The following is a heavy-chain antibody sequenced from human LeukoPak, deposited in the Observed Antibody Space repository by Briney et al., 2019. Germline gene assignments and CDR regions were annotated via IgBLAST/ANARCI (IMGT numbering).Heavy chain of an antibody. CDR2: ISSSSTYI. V-gene: IGHV3-21*01. CDR1: GFTFSSHD. D-gene: IGHD2-2*01. J-gene: IGHJ4*02. CDR3: ARGGPAAMGMSNFDY. Sequence: GGSLRLSCAASGFTFSSHDMTWVRQSPGKGLEWVSSISSSSTYIYYADSVKGRFIISRDNAKNSLYLQMNSLRAEDTAVYYCARGGPAAMGMSNFDYWGQGTLVTVSS.